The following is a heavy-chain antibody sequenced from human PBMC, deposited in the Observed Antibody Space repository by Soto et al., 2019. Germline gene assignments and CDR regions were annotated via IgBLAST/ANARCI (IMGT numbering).Heavy chain of an antibody. CDR3: AKDGKMRTNVWFPAGYGMDV. J-gene: IGHJ6*02. Sequence: GESMKISFKGSGYTFTDYWIGWVRQLPGKGLEWMGIIYPGDSDTRYSPSFQGHVTITVDNSKNTLYLQMNNLRAEDTALYYCAKDGKMRTNVWFPAGYGMDVWGQGTTVTVSS. D-gene: IGHD3-10*01. CDR2: IYPGDSDT. CDR1: GYTFTDYW. V-gene: IGHV5-51*01.